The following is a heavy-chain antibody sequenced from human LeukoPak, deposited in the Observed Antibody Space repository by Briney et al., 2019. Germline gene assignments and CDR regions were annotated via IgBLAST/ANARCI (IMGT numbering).Heavy chain of an antibody. Sequence: GGSLRLSCAASGFTFSSYGMHWVRQAPGKGLEWVAVISYDGSNKYYADSVKGRFTISRDNSKNTLYLQMNSLRAEDTAVYYCAREGPGYYDSSGYYSRAEYFQHWGQGTLVTVSS. D-gene: IGHD3-22*01. CDR1: GFTFSSYG. CDR2: ISYDGSNK. J-gene: IGHJ1*01. CDR3: AREGPGYYDSSGYYSRAEYFQH. V-gene: IGHV3-30*03.